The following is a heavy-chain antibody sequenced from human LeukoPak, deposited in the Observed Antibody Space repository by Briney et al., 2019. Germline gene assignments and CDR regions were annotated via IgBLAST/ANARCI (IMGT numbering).Heavy chain of an antibody. CDR2: INHSGST. D-gene: IGHD3-9*01. CDR1: GGSFSGYY. Sequence: SETLSLTCAVYGGSFSGYYWSWIRQPPGKGLEWIGEINHSGSTNYNPSLKSRVTISVDTSKNQFSLKLSSVTAADTAVYYCAREFRYFDWLPQRTNWFDPWGQGTLVTVSS. V-gene: IGHV4-34*01. J-gene: IGHJ5*02. CDR3: AREFRYFDWLPQRTNWFDP.